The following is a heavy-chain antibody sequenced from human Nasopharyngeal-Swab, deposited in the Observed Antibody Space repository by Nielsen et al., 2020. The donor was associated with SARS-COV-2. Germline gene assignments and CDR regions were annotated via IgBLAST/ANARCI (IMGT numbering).Heavy chain of an antibody. CDR3: AHAPRRYIVGPTADYYYSMDV. V-gene: IGHV2-5*02. Sequence: SGPTLVKPTQTLTLTCTFSGFSLRTSGVGVGWIRQPPGKALEWLALISWDGDKRYSPSLRSGLTITKDTSRSQVVLTMTNVDPVDTATYYCAHAPRRYIVGPTADYYYSMDVWGRGTTVTVSS. J-gene: IGHJ6*03. D-gene: IGHD1-26*01. CDR1: GFSLRTSGVG. CDR2: ISWDGDK.